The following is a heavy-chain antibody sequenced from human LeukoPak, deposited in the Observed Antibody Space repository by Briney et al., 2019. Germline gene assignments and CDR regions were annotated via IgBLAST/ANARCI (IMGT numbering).Heavy chain of an antibody. Sequence: SETLSLTCTVSAGSISSTSYYWDWIRQPPGKGLEWIGGIYYSGSTYYNPSLKSRVTISVDTSKNRFSLKLSSVTAADTAVYYCARQRKVGASADYWGQGTLLTVSS. D-gene: IGHD1-26*01. CDR2: IYYSGST. V-gene: IGHV4-39*01. J-gene: IGHJ4*02. CDR3: ARQRKVGASADY. CDR1: AGSISSTSYY.